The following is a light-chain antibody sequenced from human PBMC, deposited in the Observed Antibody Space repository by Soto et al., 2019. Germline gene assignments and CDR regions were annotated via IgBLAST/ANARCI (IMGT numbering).Light chain of an antibody. CDR3: QQSYSTPYT. Sequence: DIQMTQSPSSLSASVGDKVTVTCRANQTINRFLQWYHQKAGKAPKLLIYAASSLQSGVPSRFSGSGSGTDFTLTISSLQPEDFATYYCQQSYSTPYTFGQGTKLDIK. CDR1: QTINRF. CDR2: AAS. J-gene: IGKJ2*01. V-gene: IGKV1-39*01.